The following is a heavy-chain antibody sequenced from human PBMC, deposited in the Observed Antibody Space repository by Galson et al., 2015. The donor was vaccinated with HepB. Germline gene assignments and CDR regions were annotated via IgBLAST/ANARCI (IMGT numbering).Heavy chain of an antibody. D-gene: IGHD4-17*01. CDR2: IWYDGSNK. CDR1: GFTFSSYG. CDR3: ARNYGDYLQPYYYYYGMDV. Sequence: SLRLSCAASGFTFSSYGMHWVRQAPGKGLEWVAVIWYDGSNKYYADSVKGRFTISRDNSKNTLYLQMNSLRAEDTAVYYCARNYGDYLQPYYYYYGMDVWGQGTTVTVSS. V-gene: IGHV3-33*01. J-gene: IGHJ6*02.